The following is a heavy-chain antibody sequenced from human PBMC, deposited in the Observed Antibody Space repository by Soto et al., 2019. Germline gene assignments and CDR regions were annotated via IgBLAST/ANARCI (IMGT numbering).Heavy chain of an antibody. V-gene: IGHV1-58*01. CDR3: AAIPPYYYDSSGYRVVFFDY. D-gene: IGHD3-22*01. CDR1: GFTFTSSA. Sequence: SVKVSCKASGFTFTSSAVQRVRQARGQRLEWIGWIVVGSGNTNYAQKFQERVTITRDMSTSTAYMELSSLRSEDTAVYYCAAIPPYYYDSSGYRVVFFDYWGQGTLVTVSS. J-gene: IGHJ4*02. CDR2: IVVGSGNT.